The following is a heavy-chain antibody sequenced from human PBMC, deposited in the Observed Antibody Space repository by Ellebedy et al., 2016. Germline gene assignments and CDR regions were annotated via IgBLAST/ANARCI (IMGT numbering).Heavy chain of an antibody. V-gene: IGHV4-34*01. J-gene: IGHJ6*03. D-gene: IGHD5-18*01. CDR2: INHSGST. Sequence: SETLSLXXAVYGGSFSGYYWSWIRQPPGKGLEWIGEINHSGSTNYNPSLKSRVTISVDTSKNQFSLKLSSVTAADTAVYYCARVERIQLWNYYYYYMDVWGKGTTVTVSS. CDR1: GGSFSGYY. CDR3: ARVERIQLWNYYYYYMDV.